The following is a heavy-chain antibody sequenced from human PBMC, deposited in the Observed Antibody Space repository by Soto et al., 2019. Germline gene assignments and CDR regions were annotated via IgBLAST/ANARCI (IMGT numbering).Heavy chain of an antibody. D-gene: IGHD6-13*01. V-gene: IGHV4-34*01. J-gene: IGHJ3*02. CDR3: ARARAAAARVFDI. CDR1: GGSFSGYY. CDR2: INHSGST. Sequence: SETLSLTCAVDGGSFSGYYWTWIRQPPGTGLEWIGEINHSGSTNYNPSLKSRVTISVDRSKNQFSLKLSSVTAADTAVYYCARARAAAARVFDIWGQGTMVTVSS.